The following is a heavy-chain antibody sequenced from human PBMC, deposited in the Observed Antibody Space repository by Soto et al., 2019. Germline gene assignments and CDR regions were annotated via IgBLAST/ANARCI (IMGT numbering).Heavy chain of an antibody. J-gene: IGHJ5*02. CDR2: ISGSGGST. CDR3: AKKGGVVLVADHPNNWFDP. CDR1: GFTFSSYA. Sequence: EVQLLESGGGLVQPGGSLRLSCAASGFTFSSYAMSWVRQAPGKGLEWVSAISGSGGSTYYADSVKGRFTISRDNSKNTLYLQMNSLRAEDTAVYYCAKKGGVVLVADHPNNWFDPWGQGTLVTVSS. V-gene: IGHV3-23*01. D-gene: IGHD2-15*01.